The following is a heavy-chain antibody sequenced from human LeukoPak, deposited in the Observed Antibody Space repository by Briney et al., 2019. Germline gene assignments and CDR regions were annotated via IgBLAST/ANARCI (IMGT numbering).Heavy chain of an antibody. D-gene: IGHD6-13*01. CDR2: INHSGST. CDR3: ARHPSSSWYVYFDY. V-gene: IGHV4-34*01. J-gene: IGHJ4*02. Sequence: SETLSLTCAVYGGSFSGYYWSWIRQPPGKGLEWIGEINHSGSTNYNPSLKSRVTISVDTSKNQFSLKLSSVTAADTAVYYCARHPSSSWYVYFDYWGQGTLVTVSS. CDR1: GGSFSGYY.